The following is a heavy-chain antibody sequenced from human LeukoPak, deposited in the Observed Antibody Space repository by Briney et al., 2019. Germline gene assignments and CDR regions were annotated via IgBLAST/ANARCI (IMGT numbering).Heavy chain of an antibody. Sequence: ASVKVSCKASGGTFTSYAISWVRHAPGQGLEWIGEIIPIFGTANYAQKFQSRVTITTDESTSTACMELSSLRSEDTAVYYCAKGRGYCSSTSCYRGGDYYYYYYMDVWGKGTTVTVSS. CDR1: GGTFTSYA. CDR3: AKGRGYCSSTSCYRGGDYYYYYYMDV. V-gene: IGHV1-69*05. CDR2: IIPIFGTA. J-gene: IGHJ6*03. D-gene: IGHD2-2*02.